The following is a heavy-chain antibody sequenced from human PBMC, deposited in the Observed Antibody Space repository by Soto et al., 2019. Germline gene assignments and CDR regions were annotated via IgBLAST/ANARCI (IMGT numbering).Heavy chain of an antibody. CDR3: GRPRFRGMDV. CDR2: IKEDGSEK. V-gene: IGHV3-7*03. J-gene: IGHJ6*02. D-gene: IGHD3-10*01. Sequence: EVQLVESGGGLVQPGGSLRLSCVGSGFRISNYFMSWVRQAPGKGLEWVADIKEDGSEKYYVESVKGRFTISRDNAKNSLFLHLNSLRDEDSSVYYYGRPRFRGMDVWGQGTMVTVSS. CDR1: GFRISNYF.